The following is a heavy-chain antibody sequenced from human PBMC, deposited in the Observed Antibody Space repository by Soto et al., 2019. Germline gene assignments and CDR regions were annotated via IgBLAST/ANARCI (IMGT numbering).Heavy chain of an antibody. D-gene: IGHD3-10*01. V-gene: IGHV3-53*04. CDR1: GIPVSSNY. CDR2: LHSGGDT. J-gene: IGHJ6*02. CDR3: ARDGPYYYASRMDV. Sequence: EVQLVESGGGLVPPGGSLRLSCAASGIPVSSNYMTWVRQAPGKGLEWGSVLHSGGDTYYANSVQGRFTISRHDSTNTLFLQMNSLTAEDTAVYYCARDGPYYYASRMDVWGQGTTVTVSS.